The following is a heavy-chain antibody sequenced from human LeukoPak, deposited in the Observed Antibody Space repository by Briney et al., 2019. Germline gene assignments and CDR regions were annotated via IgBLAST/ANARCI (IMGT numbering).Heavy chain of an antibody. V-gene: IGHV5-10-1*01. CDR2: IDPSDSYT. J-gene: IGHJ4*02. Sequence: NPGGSLKISCKGSGYSFTSYWISWVRQMPGKGLEWMGRIDPSDSYTNYSPSFQGHVTISADKSISTAYLQWSSLKASDTAMYYCATLVGATVDFDYWGQGTLVTVSS. D-gene: IGHD1-26*01. CDR3: ATLVGATVDFDY. CDR1: GYSFTSYW.